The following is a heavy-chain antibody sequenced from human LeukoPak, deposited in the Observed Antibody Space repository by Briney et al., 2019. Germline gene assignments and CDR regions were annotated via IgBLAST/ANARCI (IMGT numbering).Heavy chain of an antibody. D-gene: IGHD3-10*01. J-gene: IGHJ4*02. Sequence: GGSLRLSCVASGITLSSYWLSWVRQAPGKGPEWVANIRGDGVEKYYAASVQGRFTISRDNAENSLSLQMNNLRAEDTAVYYCARVGSGSGSYGSGNYYFDDWGPGTLVTVSS. CDR1: GITLSSYW. CDR3: ARVGSGSGSYGSGNYYFDD. V-gene: IGHV3-7*05. CDR2: IRGDGVEK.